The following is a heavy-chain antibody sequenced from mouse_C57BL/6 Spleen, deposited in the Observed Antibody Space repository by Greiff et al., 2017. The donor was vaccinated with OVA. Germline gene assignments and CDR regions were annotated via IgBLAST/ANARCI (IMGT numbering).Heavy chain of an antibody. J-gene: IGHJ2*01. D-gene: IGHD2-4*01. Sequence: EVKLVESGPGLVKPSQFLSLTCSVTGYSITSGYYWNWIRQFPGNKLEWMGYISYDGSNNYNPSLKNRISITRDTSKNQFFLKLNSVTTEDTATYYCARGEDYDYDGRGFDCWGQGTTLTVSS. V-gene: IGHV3-6*01. CDR1: GYSITSGYY. CDR2: ISYDGSN. CDR3: ARGEDYDYDGRGFDC.